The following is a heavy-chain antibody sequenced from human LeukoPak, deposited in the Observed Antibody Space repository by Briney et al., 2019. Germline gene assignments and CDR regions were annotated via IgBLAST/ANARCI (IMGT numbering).Heavy chain of an antibody. D-gene: IGHD3-3*01. V-gene: IGHV3-9*01. CDR3: AKDIEDYDFCMDV. Sequence: PGGSLRLSCAASGFTFDDYAMHWVRQAPGKGLEWVSGISWNSGSIGYADSVKGRFTISRDNAKNSLYLQMNSLRAEDTALYYCAKDIEDYDFCMDVWGQGTTVTVSS. J-gene: IGHJ6*02. CDR1: GFTFDDYA. CDR2: ISWNSGSI.